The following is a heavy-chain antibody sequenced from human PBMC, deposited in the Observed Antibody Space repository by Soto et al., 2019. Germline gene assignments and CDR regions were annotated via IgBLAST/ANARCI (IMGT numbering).Heavy chain of an antibody. Sequence: SETLSLTCAVSGGSISSSNWWSWVRQPPGKGLEWIGEIYHSGSTNYNPSLKSRVTISVDTSKNQFSLKLSSVTAADTAVYYCARGVLLLPAATLARYYFEYWGQGTLVTVSS. CDR1: GGSISSSNW. D-gene: IGHD2-2*01. V-gene: IGHV4-4*02. J-gene: IGHJ4*02. CDR3: ARGVLLLPAATLARYYFEY. CDR2: IYHSGST.